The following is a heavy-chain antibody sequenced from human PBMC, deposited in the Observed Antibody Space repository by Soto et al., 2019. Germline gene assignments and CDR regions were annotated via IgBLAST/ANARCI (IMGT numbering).Heavy chain of an antibody. D-gene: IGHD2-15*01. J-gene: IGHJ4*02. Sequence: EVQLVESGGGLVQPGGSLRLSCAAAGFTFSSYWMSWVRQAPGKGREWVANIKQDGSEKYYVDSVKGRFTISRDNAKNSLYLQMNSLRAEDTAVYYCASPSCSGGSCYYDYWGQGTLVTVSS. CDR3: ASPSCSGGSCYYDY. CDR1: GFTFSSYW. CDR2: IKQDGSEK. V-gene: IGHV3-7*02.